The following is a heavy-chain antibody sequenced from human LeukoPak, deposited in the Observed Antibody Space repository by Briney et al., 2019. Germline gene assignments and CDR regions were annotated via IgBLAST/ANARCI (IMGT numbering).Heavy chain of an antibody. D-gene: IGHD3-16*02. CDR3: ARDETLIRLGELSLSP. CDR2: IIPIFGTA. J-gene: IGHJ5*02. V-gene: IGHV1-69*06. Sequence: GASVKVSCKASGGTFSSYAISWVRQAPGQGLEWMGGIIPIFGTANYAQKFQGRVTITADKSTSTAYMELSSLRSEDTAVYYCARDETLIRLGELSLSPWGQGTLVTVSS. CDR1: GGTFSSYA.